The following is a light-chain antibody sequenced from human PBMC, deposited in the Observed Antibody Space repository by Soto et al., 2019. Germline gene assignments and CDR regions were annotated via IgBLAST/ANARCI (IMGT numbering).Light chain of an antibody. Sequence: DIQMTQSPSTLSASVGDRVTITCRASQSISSWLAWYQQKPGNAPKLLIYGASSLESGVPARFSGSGSGTDFTLTINCLQSEDFATYYCQQYYSYPLTFGQGTKVDIK. CDR3: QQYYSYPLT. V-gene: IGKV1-5*01. J-gene: IGKJ1*01. CDR2: GAS. CDR1: QSISSW.